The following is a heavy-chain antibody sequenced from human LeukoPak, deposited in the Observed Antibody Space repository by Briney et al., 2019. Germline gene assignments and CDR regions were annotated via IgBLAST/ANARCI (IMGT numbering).Heavy chain of an antibody. J-gene: IGHJ5*02. Sequence: ASVKVSCKASGYVFTDYYIHWVRQAPGQGLEWMGWINPNNGGTNFAQKFQGRVTMTRDTSISTAYMELSRLRSDDTAVYYCARERKAAAGINWFDPWGQGTLVTVSS. V-gene: IGHV1-2*02. CDR1: GYVFTDYY. CDR2: INPNNGGT. D-gene: IGHD6-13*01. CDR3: ARERKAAAGINWFDP.